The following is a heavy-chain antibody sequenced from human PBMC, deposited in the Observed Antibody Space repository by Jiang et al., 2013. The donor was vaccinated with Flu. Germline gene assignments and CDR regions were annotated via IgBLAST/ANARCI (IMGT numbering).Heavy chain of an antibody. CDR1: GASISSHY. Sequence: GSGLVKPSETLSLTCTVSGASISSHYWSWVRQPPGKGLEWIGYIYDSETAKYNPSLKSLVTISVDTSTNQFLLKLISVTAADTAVYYCARVSEYQLLVGSNVVISVSWGRG. D-gene: IGHD2-2*01. CDR2: IYDSETA. V-gene: IGHV4-59*11. J-gene: IGHJ2*01. CDR3: ARVSEYQLLVGSNVVISVS.